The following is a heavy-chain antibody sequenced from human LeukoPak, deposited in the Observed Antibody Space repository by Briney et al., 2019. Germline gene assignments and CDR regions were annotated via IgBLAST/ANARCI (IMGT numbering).Heavy chain of an antibody. Sequence: PGGSLRLSCAASGFTFNTYWMHWVRQAPEKGLVWVSRINNDGTRTTYADSVKGRFTISRDNFKNTLYLQMNSLRAEDTALYHCAKDPNGDYIGAFDMWGQGTMVTVSS. CDR2: INNDGTRT. CDR1: GFTFNTYW. J-gene: IGHJ3*02. CDR3: AKDPNGDYIGAFDM. V-gene: IGHV3-74*01. D-gene: IGHD4-17*01.